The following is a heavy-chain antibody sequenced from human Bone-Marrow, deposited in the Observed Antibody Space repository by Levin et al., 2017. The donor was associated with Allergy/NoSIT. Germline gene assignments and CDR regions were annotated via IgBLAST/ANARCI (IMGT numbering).Heavy chain of an antibody. CDR1: GHAFMTYG. D-gene: IGHD5-18*01. V-gene: IGHV1-18*01. CDR3: AREARNTDSYLPFDD. Sequence: GESLKISCKASGHAFMTYGFSWVRQAPGQGLEWMGWISAYNGNTKFAQKFQGRVTMTTEASTSTAYMELRSLTSDDTAVYYCAREARNTDSYLPFDDWGQGTLVTVSS. CDR2: ISAYNGNT. J-gene: IGHJ4*02.